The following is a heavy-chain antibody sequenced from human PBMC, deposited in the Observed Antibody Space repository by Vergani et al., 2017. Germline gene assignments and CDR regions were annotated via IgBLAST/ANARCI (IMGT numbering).Heavy chain of an antibody. V-gene: IGHV1-8*03. CDR3: AITGRRSSWDVNSAYYYYGMDV. CDR2: MNPNSGNT. D-gene: IGHD6-13*01. Sequence: QVQLVQSGAEVKKPGASVKVSCKASGYTFTSYDINWVRQATGQGLEWMGWMNPNSGNTGYAQKFQGRVTITRNTSISTAYMELGRLRSEDRAGYYCAITGRRSSWDVNSAYYYYGMDVWGQGTTVTVSS. J-gene: IGHJ6*02. CDR1: GYTFTSYD.